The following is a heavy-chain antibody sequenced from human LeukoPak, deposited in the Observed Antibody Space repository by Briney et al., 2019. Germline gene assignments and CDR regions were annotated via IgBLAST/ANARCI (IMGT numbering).Heavy chain of an antibody. Sequence: GGSLRLSCAASAFTFSSYAMSWVRQAPGKGLEWVSAISGSGGSTYYADSVKGRFTVSRDNSKNTLYLQMNSLRAEDTAVYYCAKCRNYDFWSGGDSFDIWGQGTMVTVSS. CDR2: ISGSGGST. CDR1: AFTFSSYA. D-gene: IGHD3-3*01. V-gene: IGHV3-23*01. J-gene: IGHJ3*02. CDR3: AKCRNYDFWSGGDSFDI.